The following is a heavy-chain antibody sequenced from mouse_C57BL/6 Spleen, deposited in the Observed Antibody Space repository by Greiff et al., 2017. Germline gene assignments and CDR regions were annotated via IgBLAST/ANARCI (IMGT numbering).Heavy chain of an antibody. V-gene: IGHV2-5*01. CDR3: AKPNYYGSSWGYFDV. Sequence: VQLQQSGPGLVQPSQSLSITCTVSGFSLTSYGVHWVRQSPGKGLEWLGVIWRGGSTDYNAAFMSRLSITKDNSKSQVFFKMNSLQADDTAIYYCAKPNYYGSSWGYFDVWGTGTTVTVSS. D-gene: IGHD1-1*01. CDR2: IWRGGST. CDR1: GFSLTSYG. J-gene: IGHJ1*03.